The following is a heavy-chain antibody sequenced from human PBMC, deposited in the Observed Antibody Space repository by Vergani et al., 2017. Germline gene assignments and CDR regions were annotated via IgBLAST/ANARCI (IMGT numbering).Heavy chain of an antibody. J-gene: IGHJ4*02. D-gene: IGHD2-21*01. CDR3: ARIGGAFDY. CDR2: IYYSGST. CDR1: GGSISSSSYY. V-gene: IGHV4-39*01. Sequence: QLQLQESGPGLVKPSETLSLTCTVSGGSISSSSYYWGWIRQPPGKGLEWIGSIYYSGSTYYNPYLKSRVTISVDTSKNQFSLKLSSVTDADTAVYYCARIGGAFDYWGQGTLVTVSS.